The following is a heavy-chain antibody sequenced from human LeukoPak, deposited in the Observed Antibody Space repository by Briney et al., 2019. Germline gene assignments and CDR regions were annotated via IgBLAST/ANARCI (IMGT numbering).Heavy chain of an antibody. V-gene: IGHV3-30*04. J-gene: IGHJ3*02. CDR3: ARGNTGSHDAFDI. CDR1: GFSFSNYA. D-gene: IGHD1-14*01. Sequence: GRSLRLSCAASGFSFSNYALHWVRQAPGKGLEWVAFISYDGSTKYYADSVKGRFTISRDNSKNTLYLQMNSLRAEDTAVYYCARGNTGSHDAFDIWGQGTMVTVSS. CDR2: ISYDGSTK.